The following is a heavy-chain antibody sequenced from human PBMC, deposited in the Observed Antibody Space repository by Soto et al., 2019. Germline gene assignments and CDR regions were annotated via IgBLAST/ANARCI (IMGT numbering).Heavy chain of an antibody. Sequence: EVQLLVSGGGLVQPGGSLTLSCAASGFTFSNHLIHWVRQAPGEGLEWVSGFAGNFVTLLYADSVKGRFTISRDNSKNTSDLQMNNLRAEDTAIYYCVREGRLGVEGFDVWGQGRLVTVSS. CDR1: GFTFSNHL. D-gene: IGHD1-26*01. V-gene: IGHV3-23*01. CDR2: FAGNFVTL. J-gene: IGHJ4*02. CDR3: VREGRLGVEGFDV.